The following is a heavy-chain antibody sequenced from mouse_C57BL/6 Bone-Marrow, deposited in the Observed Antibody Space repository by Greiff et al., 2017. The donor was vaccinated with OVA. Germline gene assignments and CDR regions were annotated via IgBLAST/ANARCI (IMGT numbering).Heavy chain of an antibody. V-gene: IGHV1-19*01. CDR3: ARDGGNYVCY. CDR2: INPYNGGT. J-gene: IGHJ2*01. Sequence: EVQLQQSGPVLVKPGASVKMSCKASGYTFTDYYMNWVKQSHGKSLEWIGVINPYNGGTSYNQKFKGKATLTVDKSSSTAYMELNSLTSEDSAVYYCARDGGNYVCYWGQGTTLTVSS. CDR1: GYTFTDYY. D-gene: IGHD2-1*01.